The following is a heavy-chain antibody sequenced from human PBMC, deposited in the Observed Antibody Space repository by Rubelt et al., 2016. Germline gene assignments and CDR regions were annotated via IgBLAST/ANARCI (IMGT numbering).Heavy chain of an antibody. V-gene: IGHV1-46*01. D-gene: IGHD3-3*01. CDR2: INPSGGST. CDR1: GYTFTSYY. CDR3: AGSPRYDFEDNWFDP. J-gene: IGHJ5*02. Sequence: QVQLVQSGAEVKKPGASVKVSCKASGYTFTSYYMHWVRQAPGQGLEWMGIINPSGGSTSYAQEFQGRVTMAREPSTSTVYMGLSSLRSEETAVYYCAGSPRYDFEDNWFDPWGQGTLVTVSS.